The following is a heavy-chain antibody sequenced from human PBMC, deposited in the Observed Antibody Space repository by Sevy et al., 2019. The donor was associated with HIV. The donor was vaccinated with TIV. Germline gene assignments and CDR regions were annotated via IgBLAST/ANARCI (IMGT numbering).Heavy chain of an antibody. V-gene: IGHV3-30*04. J-gene: IGHJ4*02. D-gene: IGHD3-16*01. CDR3: ARDGGGDYFDY. Sequence: GGSLRLSCAASGFSFSRYAMHWIRQAPGKGLESVAVISYDKVNTYHSDSVKGRFTISRDNSKNTLYLPMNSLRPEDTAVYYCARDGGGDYFDYWGQGTLVTVSS. CDR1: GFSFSRYA. CDR2: ISYDKVNT.